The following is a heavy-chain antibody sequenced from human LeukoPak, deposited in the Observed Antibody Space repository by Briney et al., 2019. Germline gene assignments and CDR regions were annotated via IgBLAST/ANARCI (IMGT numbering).Heavy chain of an antibody. CDR1: GGSISSYY. D-gene: IGHD3-9*01. V-gene: IGHV4-59*08. J-gene: IGHJ4*02. Sequence: SETLSLTCTVSGGSISSYYWSWIRQPPGKGLEWIGYIYYSGSTNYNPSLKSRVTISVDTSKNQFSLKLSSVTAADTAVYYCARSFDWLLAYFDYWGQGTLVTVSS. CDR2: IYYSGST. CDR3: ARSFDWLLAYFDY.